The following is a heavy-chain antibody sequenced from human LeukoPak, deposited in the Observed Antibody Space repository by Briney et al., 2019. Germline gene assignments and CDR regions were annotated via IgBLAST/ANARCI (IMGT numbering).Heavy chain of an antibody. Sequence: GGSLRLSCAASGFTFSSYGMSWVRQALGKGLEWVSAISGSGGSTYYADSVKGRFTISRDNSKNTLYLQMNSLRAEDTAVYYCAKGSDILTGYSDYWGQGTLVTVSS. V-gene: IGHV3-23*01. J-gene: IGHJ4*02. CDR2: ISGSGGST. CDR3: AKGSDILTGYSDY. D-gene: IGHD3-9*01. CDR1: GFTFSSYG.